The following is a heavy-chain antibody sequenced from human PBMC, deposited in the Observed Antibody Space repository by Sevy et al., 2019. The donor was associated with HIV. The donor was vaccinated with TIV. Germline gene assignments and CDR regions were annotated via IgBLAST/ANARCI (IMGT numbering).Heavy chain of an antibody. Sequence: GGSLRLSCAASGFTFSSYAMSWVRQAPGKGLEWVSAISGSGGSTYYADSVKGRFTISRDNSKNTLYLEMNSLRTEDTAVYYCAKDHKSGYYDSSGPIWGQGTMVTVSS. CDR2: ISGSGGST. CDR1: GFTFSSYA. D-gene: IGHD3-22*01. V-gene: IGHV3-23*01. J-gene: IGHJ3*02. CDR3: AKDHKSGYYDSSGPI.